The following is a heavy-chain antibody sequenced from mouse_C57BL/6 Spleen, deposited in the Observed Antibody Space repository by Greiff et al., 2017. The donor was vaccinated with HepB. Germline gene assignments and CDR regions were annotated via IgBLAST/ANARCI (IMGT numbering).Heavy chain of an antibody. J-gene: IGHJ4*01. CDR2: ISYDGSN. Sequence: DVHLVESGPGLVKPSQSLSLTCSVTGYSITSGYYWNWIRQFPGNKLEWMGYISYDGSNNYNPSLKNRISITRDTSKNQFFLKLNSVTTEDTATYYCARDYYGSSYDYAMDYWGQGTSVTVSS. V-gene: IGHV3-6*01. CDR3: ARDYYGSSYDYAMDY. CDR1: GYSITSGYY. D-gene: IGHD1-1*01.